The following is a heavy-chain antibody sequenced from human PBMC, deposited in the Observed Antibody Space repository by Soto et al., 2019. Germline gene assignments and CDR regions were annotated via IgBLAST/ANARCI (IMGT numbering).Heavy chain of an antibody. CDR3: ATLLGVGIIVVGPSGGPGGY. V-gene: IGHV3-30*03. D-gene: IGHD2-2*01. J-gene: IGHJ4*02. CDR2: ISYDGSNE. CDR1: GFIFSSYG. Sequence: QEQLVQSGGGVVQPGRSLRLSCAASGFIFSSYGMHWVRQAPGKGLERVAVISYDGSNEYYADSVQGRFTISRDDSKQTLYLQMNCLRTEDTAVYFCATLLGVGIIVVGPSGGPGGYWGQGTLVTVSS.